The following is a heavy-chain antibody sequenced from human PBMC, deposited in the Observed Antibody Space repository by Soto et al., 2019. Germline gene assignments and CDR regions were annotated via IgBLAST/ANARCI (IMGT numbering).Heavy chain of an antibody. V-gene: IGHV3-23*01. Sequence: EVRLLESGGGLLQPGGSLRLSCAASGFTFINYAMSWVRQAPGKGLEWVSAISGSGGSTYYADSVKGRFTISRDNSKNTLYLQMNSLRAEDTAVYYCAKSGYSSSWPNWFDPWGQGTLVTVSS. J-gene: IGHJ5*02. D-gene: IGHD6-13*01. CDR3: AKSGYSSSWPNWFDP. CDR1: GFTFINYA. CDR2: ISGSGGST.